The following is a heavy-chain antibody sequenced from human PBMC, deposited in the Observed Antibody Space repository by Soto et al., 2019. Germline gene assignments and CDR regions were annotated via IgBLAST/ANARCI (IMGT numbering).Heavy chain of an antibody. D-gene: IGHD3-22*01. J-gene: IGHJ6*02. CDR2: ISSNSVET. V-gene: IGHV3-23*01. Sequence: GGSLRLSCAASGVIFNTFAMDWVRQAPGKGLEWVSSISSNSVETYYADSVKGRFTISRDNSKNTLYLQMNGLRVEDTAVYYCAKTYDSSGYYYSHYYYYYGMDVWGQGTTVTVSS. CDR1: GVIFNTFA. CDR3: AKTYDSSGYYYSHYYYYYGMDV.